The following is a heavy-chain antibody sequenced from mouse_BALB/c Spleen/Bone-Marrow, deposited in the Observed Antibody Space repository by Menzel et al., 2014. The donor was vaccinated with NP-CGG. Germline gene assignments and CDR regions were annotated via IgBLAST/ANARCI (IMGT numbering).Heavy chain of an antibody. CDR1: GYTFTNHL. CDR2: INPGGGDI. Sequence: VQLQQSGGELVRPGTSVRVSCRASGYTFTNHLIEWVKQRPGQGLEWIGVINPGGGDIILNEKFKGKATLTADKSSSTAYMQLKSRTSDDSAGNFCAKRQRDNWGQGTTLTVSS. CDR3: AKRQRDN. V-gene: IGHV1-54*01. J-gene: IGHJ2*01.